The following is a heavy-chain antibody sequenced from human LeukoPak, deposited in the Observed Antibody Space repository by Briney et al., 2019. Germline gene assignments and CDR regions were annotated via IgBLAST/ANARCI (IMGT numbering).Heavy chain of an antibody. V-gene: IGHV4-59*01. CDR1: GGSISSYY. CDR2: IYYSGST. D-gene: IGHD2-2*01. CDR3: ARVKGVDCSSTSCQFDY. J-gene: IGHJ4*02. Sequence: SETLSLTCTVSGGSISSYYWSWIRQPPGKGLEWIGYIYYSGSTNYNPSLKSRVTISVDTSKNQFSLKLSSVTAADTAVYYCARVKGVDCSSTSCQFDYWGQGTLVTVSS.